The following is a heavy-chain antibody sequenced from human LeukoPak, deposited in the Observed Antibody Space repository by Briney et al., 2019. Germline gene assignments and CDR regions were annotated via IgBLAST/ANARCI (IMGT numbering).Heavy chain of an antibody. Sequence: ASVKVSCKASGYTFTGYYMHWVRQAPGQGLEWMGIINPSGGSTSYAQKFQGRVTMTRDMSTSTVYMELSSLRSEDTAVYYCARVDCSGGSCYHYFDYWGQGTLVTVSS. CDR2: INPSGGST. V-gene: IGHV1-46*01. D-gene: IGHD2-15*01. CDR3: ARVDCSGGSCYHYFDY. CDR1: GYTFTGYY. J-gene: IGHJ4*02.